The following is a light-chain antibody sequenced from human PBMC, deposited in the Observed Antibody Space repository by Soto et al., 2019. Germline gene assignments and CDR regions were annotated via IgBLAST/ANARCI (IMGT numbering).Light chain of an antibody. Sequence: EIVLTQSTGTLSLSPGERVTLSCRASQSVASSYLAWYQQKPGQAPKLLIYGASSRATGIPDRFSGSGSDTDFTLTISRLEPEDFAVYYCQQYGSSPETFGQGTKVDIK. V-gene: IGKV3-20*01. CDR2: GAS. CDR3: QQYGSSPET. J-gene: IGKJ1*01. CDR1: QSVASSY.